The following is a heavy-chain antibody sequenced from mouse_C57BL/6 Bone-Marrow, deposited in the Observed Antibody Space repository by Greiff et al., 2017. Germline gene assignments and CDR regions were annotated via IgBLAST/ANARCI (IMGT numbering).Heavy chain of an antibody. CDR2: INPYNGDT. D-gene: IGHD2-1*01. V-gene: IGHV1-37*01. J-gene: IGHJ2*01. CDR3: GTGNYGNYFDY. CDR1: GYSFTGYF. Sequence: VTLKESGPELVKPGASVKISCKASGYSFTGYFMNWVKQSHGKSLEWIGRINPYNGDTFYNQKFKGKATLTVDKSSSTAHMELLSLTSEDSAVYYCGTGNYGNYFDYWGQGTTLTVSS.